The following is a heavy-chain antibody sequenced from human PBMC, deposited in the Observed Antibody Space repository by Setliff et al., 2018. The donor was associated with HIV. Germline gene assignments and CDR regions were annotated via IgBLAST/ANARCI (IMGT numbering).Heavy chain of an antibody. CDR3: ARGAKWTDGIGWFDS. CDR1: GYTFTGYY. V-gene: IGHV1-3*01. CDR2: INAGNGNT. D-gene: IGHD2-15*01. Sequence: ASVKVSCKASGYTFTGYYMHWVRQAPGQGLEWMGWINAGNGNTKYSQKFQGRVTITRDTSASTAYMELRSLRSEETAVYYCARGAKWTDGIGWFDSWAQGTMVT. J-gene: IGHJ5*01.